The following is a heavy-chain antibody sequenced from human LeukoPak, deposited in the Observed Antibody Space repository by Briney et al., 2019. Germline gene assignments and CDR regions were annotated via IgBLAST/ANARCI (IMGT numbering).Heavy chain of an antibody. CDR2: ISHRGRT. V-gene: IGHV4-34*01. CDR3: ARIPLYFLEPFDY. J-gene: IGHJ4*02. Sequence: PSETLSLTCTVSGGSISSHYWSWIRQPPGKGLEWIGEISHRGRTHYNPSLKGRVTMSVDTSKNQFALEVDSVTAADTAVYYCARIPLYFLEPFDYWGQGILVTVSS. D-gene: IGHD3-3*01. CDR1: GGSISSHY.